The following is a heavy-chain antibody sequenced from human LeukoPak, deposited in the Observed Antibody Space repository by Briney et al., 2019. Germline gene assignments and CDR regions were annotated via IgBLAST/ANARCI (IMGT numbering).Heavy chain of an antibody. CDR1: GGSISSGGYY. J-gene: IGHJ1*01. CDR3: ARDSGLNPKRSEYFQR. Sequence: SETLSLTCTVSGGSISSGGYYWSWIRQHPGKGLEWIGYIYYSGSTYYNPSLKSRVTISIDTSKNQFSLKLSSVTAADTAVYYCARDSGLNPKRSEYFQRWGQGILVTVSS. CDR2: IYYSGST. V-gene: IGHV4-31*03. D-gene: IGHD3-16*01.